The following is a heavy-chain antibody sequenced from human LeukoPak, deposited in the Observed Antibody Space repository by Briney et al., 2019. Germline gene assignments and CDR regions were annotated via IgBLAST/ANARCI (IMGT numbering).Heavy chain of an antibody. D-gene: IGHD2-2*01. Sequence: GGSLRLSCAASGFTFSSYSMNWVRQAPGKGLEWASSIRSSSSYVYYADSVKGRFTISRDNAKNSLYLQMNSLRAEDTAVYYCARDSYCSGTSCYAGYYGMDVWGQGTTVTVSS. CDR1: GFTFSSYS. CDR2: IRSSSSYV. CDR3: ARDSYCSGTSCYAGYYGMDV. J-gene: IGHJ6*02. V-gene: IGHV3-21*01.